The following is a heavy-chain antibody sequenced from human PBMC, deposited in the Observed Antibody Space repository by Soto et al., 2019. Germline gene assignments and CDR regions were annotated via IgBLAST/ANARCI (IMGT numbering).Heavy chain of an antibody. CDR3: ATDLPGYCSSTRCYAWPY. Sequence: ASVKVSCKVSGYTLTELSMHWVRQAPGKGLEWMGGFDPEDGETIYAQKFQGRVTMTEDTSTDTAYMELSSLRSEDTAVYYCATDLPGYCSSTRCYAWPYWGQGTLVTVSS. CDR1: GYTLTELS. V-gene: IGHV1-24*01. D-gene: IGHD2-2*01. CDR2: FDPEDGET. J-gene: IGHJ4*02.